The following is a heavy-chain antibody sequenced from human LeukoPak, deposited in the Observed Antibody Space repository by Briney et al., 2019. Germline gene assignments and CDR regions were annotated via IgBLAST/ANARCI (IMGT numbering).Heavy chain of an antibody. Sequence: PGRSLRLSCAASGFTISDSYMSWVRQAPGMGLEWVSSIDSSSGYIYYADSMKGRFTVSRDNAQNSMFLQMNRLRADDTAVYYCTRGHSGGHQRTDAFDIWGQGTMVTVSS. CDR1: GFTISDSY. D-gene: IGHD1-26*01. J-gene: IGHJ3*02. CDR2: IDSSSGYI. CDR3: TRGHSGGHQRTDAFDI. V-gene: IGHV3-21*04.